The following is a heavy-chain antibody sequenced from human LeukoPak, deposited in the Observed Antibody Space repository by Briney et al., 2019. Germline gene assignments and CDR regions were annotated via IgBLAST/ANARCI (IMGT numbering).Heavy chain of an antibody. J-gene: IGHJ4*02. CDR1: GYTFTGYY. D-gene: IGHD6-13*01. CDR2: INPNSGGT. Sequence: ASVKVSCKASGYTFTGYYMHWVRQAPGQGLEWMGWINPNSGGTNYAQKFQGWVTMTRDTSISTAYMELSRLRSDDTAVYYCARDYSSSWYQRAPPYYYFDYWGQGTLVTVSS. V-gene: IGHV1-2*04. CDR3: ARDYSSSWYQRAPPYYYFDY.